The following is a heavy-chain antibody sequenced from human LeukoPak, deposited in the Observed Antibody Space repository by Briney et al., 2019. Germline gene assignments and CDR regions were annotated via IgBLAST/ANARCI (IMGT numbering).Heavy chain of an antibody. V-gene: IGHV4-61*02. CDR2: IYTSGIT. CDR3: ARAIVVVPAAIRSTSEYYYYMDV. CDR1: GGSISSGSYY. J-gene: IGHJ6*03. Sequence: SQTLSLXCTVSGGSISSGSYYWSWIRQPAGKGLEWIGRIYTSGITNYNPSLKSRVTISVDTSKNQFSLKLSSVTAADTAVYYCARAIVVVPAAIRSTSEYYYYMDVWGKGTTVTVSS. D-gene: IGHD2-2*02.